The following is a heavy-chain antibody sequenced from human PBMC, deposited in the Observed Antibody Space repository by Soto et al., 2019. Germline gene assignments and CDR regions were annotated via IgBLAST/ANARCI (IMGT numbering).Heavy chain of an antibody. J-gene: IGHJ6*02. CDR2: INAGNGNT. CDR3: ASSYYYDSSGYSSLYYYYGMDV. CDR1: GYAFTWFN. V-gene: IGHV1-3*01. Sequence: GASVKVSCKASGYAFTWFNIHWVRQAPGQRLEWMGWINAGNGNTKYSQMFQGRVTITRDTSASTAYMELSSLRSEDTAVYYCASSYYYDSSGYSSLYYYYGMDVWGQGTTVTVSS. D-gene: IGHD3-22*01.